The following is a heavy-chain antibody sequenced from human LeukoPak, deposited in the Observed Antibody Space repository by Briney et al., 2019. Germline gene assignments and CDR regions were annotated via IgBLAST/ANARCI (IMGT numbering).Heavy chain of an antibody. V-gene: IGHV4-59*12. CDR1: GGSISSYY. CDR3: ARGRGGGYRRFIFDY. J-gene: IGHJ4*02. CDR2: IYYSGST. D-gene: IGHD5-12*01. Sequence: PSETLSLTCTVSGGSISSYYWSWIRQTPGKGLEWIGYIYYSGSTNYNPSLKSGVTISVDTSKNQFSLKLSSVTAADTAVYYCARGRGGGYRRFIFDYWGQGTLVTVSS.